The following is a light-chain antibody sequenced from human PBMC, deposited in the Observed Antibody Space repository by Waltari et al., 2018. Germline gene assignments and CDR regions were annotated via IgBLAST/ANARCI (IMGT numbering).Light chain of an antibody. CDR1: QDISTL. CDR3: QQANNFPRT. CDR2: AAS. J-gene: IGKJ1*01. Sequence: DIQMTQSPSSVSASVGDSVTITCRASQDISTLLAWYQQKPGKAPKLLIYAASSLQGGVPSRFSGSGSGTDFTLTISDLQPEDVATYYCQQANNFPRTFGQGTRVEIK. V-gene: IGKV1-12*01.